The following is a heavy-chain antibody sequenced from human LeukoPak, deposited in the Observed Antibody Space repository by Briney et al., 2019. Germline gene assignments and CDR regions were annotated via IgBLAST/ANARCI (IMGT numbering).Heavy chain of an antibody. CDR1: GGSISSGGYY. CDR2: IYTSGNT. D-gene: IGHD2-8*01. J-gene: IGHJ4*02. Sequence: PSETLSLTCTVSGGSISSGGYYWSWIRQPAGKGLEWIGRIYTSGNTNYNPSLKSRATISVDTSKNQFSLELSSVTAADTAVYYCARAGHCTNGVCYDYWGQGTLVTVSS. CDR3: ARAGHCTNGVCYDY. V-gene: IGHV4-61*02.